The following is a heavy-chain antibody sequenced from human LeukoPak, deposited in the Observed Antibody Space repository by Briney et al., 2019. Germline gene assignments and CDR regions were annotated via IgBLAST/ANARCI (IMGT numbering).Heavy chain of an antibody. CDR1: GFTVSSNF. CDR3: ASRFGSGSWSAFDI. V-gene: IGHV3-66*01. Sequence: GGSLRLSCAASGFTVSSNFMSWVRQAPGKGLEWVSVIYSGGSTYYVDSVKGRFTISRDSSENTLYLQMNSLRAEDTAVYYCASRFGSGSWSAFDIWAQGTMVTVSS. D-gene: IGHD3-10*01. J-gene: IGHJ3*02. CDR2: IYSGGST.